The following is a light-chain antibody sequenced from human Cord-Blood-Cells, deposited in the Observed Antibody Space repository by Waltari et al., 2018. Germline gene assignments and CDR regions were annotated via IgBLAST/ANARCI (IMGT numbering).Light chain of an antibody. V-gene: IGLV3-16*01. CDR2: KDS. CDR1: QSISSY. Sequence: PSSLSASVGDRVTITCRASQSISSYLNWYQQKPGQFPVLVIYKDSERPSGIPERFSGSSSGTIVTLTISGVQAEDEADYYCLSADSSGTWVFGGGTKLTVL. CDR3: LSADSSGTWV. J-gene: IGLJ3*02.